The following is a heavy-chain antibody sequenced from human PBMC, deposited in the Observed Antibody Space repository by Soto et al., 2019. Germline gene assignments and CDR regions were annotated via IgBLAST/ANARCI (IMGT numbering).Heavy chain of an antibody. J-gene: IGHJ4*01. Sequence: GGSLRLSCAASGFTFSSYWMSWVRQAPGKGLEWVANIKQDGSEKYYVDSVKGRFTISRDNSKNTLYLQMSSLRAEDTAVYYCAKVLYYYDSSAYSYFDYCCQGNLLTVSS. CDR1: GFTFSSYW. V-gene: IGHV3-7*03. CDR3: AKVLYYYDSSAYSYFDY. CDR2: IKQDGSEK. D-gene: IGHD3-22*01.